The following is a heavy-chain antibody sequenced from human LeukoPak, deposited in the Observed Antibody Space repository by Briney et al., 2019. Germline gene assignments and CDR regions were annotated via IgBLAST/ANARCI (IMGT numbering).Heavy chain of an antibody. CDR3: ARGIGLDDY. Sequence: GASVKVSCKASEYTFTNYYIHWVRQAPGQGLEWMGIINPSGGSTNYGQKFQGRVTMTRDTSTSTVYMELSSLTSEDTAVYYCARGIGLDDYWGQGTLVTVSS. CDR1: EYTFTNYY. D-gene: IGHD6-19*01. J-gene: IGHJ4*02. CDR2: INPSGGST. V-gene: IGHV1-46*01.